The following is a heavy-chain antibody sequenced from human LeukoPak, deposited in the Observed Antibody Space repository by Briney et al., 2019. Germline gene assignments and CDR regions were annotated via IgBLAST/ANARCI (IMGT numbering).Heavy chain of an antibody. CDR2: ISGSGGST. CDR3: AKDFGSSWYRGYYFDY. V-gene: IGHV3-23*01. CDR1: GGSFSGYY. D-gene: IGHD6-13*01. Sequence: ETLSLTCAVYGGSFSGYYWSWVRQAPGKVLEWVSAISGSGGSTYYADSVKGRFTISRDNSKNTLYLQMNSLRAEDTAVYYCAKDFGSSWYRGYYFDYWGQGTLVTVSS. J-gene: IGHJ4*02.